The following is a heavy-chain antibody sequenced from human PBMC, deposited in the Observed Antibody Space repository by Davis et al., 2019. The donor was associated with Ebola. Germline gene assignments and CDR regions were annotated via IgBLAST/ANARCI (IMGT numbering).Heavy chain of an antibody. CDR1: GGSISSHY. CDR3: ARDPLRTAPSNYYYGMDV. J-gene: IGHJ6*02. V-gene: IGHV4-59*11. D-gene: IGHD4-17*01. CDR2: IYHSGST. Sequence: PGGSLRLSCTVSGGSISSHYWSWIRQPPGKGLEWIGSIYHSGSTYYNPSLKSRVTISVDTSKNQFSLKLSSVTAADTAVYYCARDPLRTAPSNYYYGMDVWGQGTTVTVSS.